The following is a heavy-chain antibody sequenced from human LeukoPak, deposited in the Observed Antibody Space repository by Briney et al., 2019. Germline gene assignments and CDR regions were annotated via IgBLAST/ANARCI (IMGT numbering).Heavy chain of an antibody. J-gene: IGHJ4*02. V-gene: IGHV3-30*02. CDR2: IRYDGSNK. D-gene: IGHD1-26*01. CDR1: GFTFSSYG. CDR3: ARDLVGWWDLGGYFDS. Sequence: PGGSLRLSCAASGFTFSSYGMHWVRQAPGKGLEWVAFIRYDGSNKYYADSVKGRFTISRDNAKNSLYLQMNSLRAEDTAVYYCARDLVGWWDLGGYFDSWGQGTLVTVSS.